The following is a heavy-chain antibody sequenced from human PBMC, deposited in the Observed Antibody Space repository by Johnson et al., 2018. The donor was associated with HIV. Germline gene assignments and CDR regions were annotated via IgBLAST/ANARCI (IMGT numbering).Heavy chain of an antibody. J-gene: IGHJ3*02. D-gene: IGHD1-14*01. CDR2: IYSGGST. Sequence: VQLVESGGGLAQPGGSLRLSCAASGLNVSGLYMSWVRQSPGKGLEWVSVIYSGGSTYYADSVKGRFNISRDNSKNTLYLQMNSLRAEDTAVYYCAKGEDGSHDAFDIWGQGTMVTVSS. CDR1: GLNVSGLY. V-gene: IGHV3-66*01. CDR3: AKGEDGSHDAFDI.